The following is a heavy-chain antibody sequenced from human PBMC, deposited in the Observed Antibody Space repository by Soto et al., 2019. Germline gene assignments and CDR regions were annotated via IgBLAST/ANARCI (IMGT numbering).Heavy chain of an antibody. V-gene: IGHV1-69*13. J-gene: IGHJ5*02. D-gene: IGHD1-20*01. CDR2: IIPIFGTA. CDR1: GCTFSSHA. Sequence: SVKVSCNTSGCTFSSHAISWVRQAPGQGLEWMGGIIPIFGTANYAQKFKGRVTINADESTGTAYMELSSLRSEDTAVYYCARNGISFDRPLMGGSPAYWFDPWGQGTLVTVSS. CDR3: ARNGISFDRPLMGGSPAYWFDP.